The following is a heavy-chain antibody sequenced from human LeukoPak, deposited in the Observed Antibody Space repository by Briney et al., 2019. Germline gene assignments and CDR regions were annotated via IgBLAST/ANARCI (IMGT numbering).Heavy chain of an antibody. CDR2: ISYDGSNK. CDR3: AREPAPDYYYYYYMDV. V-gene: IGHV3-30*04. CDR1: GFTFSSYA. J-gene: IGHJ6*03. Sequence: GGSLRLSCAASGFTFSSYAMHWVRQAPGKGLEWVAVISYDGSNKYYADSVKGRFTISRDNSKNTLYLQMNSLRAEDTAVYYCAREPAPDYYYYYYMDVWGKGTTVTISS. D-gene: IGHD2-2*01.